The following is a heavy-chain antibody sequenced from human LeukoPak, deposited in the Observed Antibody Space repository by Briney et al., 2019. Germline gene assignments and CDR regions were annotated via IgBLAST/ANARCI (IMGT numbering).Heavy chain of an antibody. CDR1: GGSISSYY. V-gene: IGHV4-59*01. Sequence: SETLSLTCTVPGGSISSYYWSWIRQPPGKGLEWIGYIYYSGSTNYNPSLKSRVTISVDTSKNQFSLKLSSVTAADTAVYYCARDRIVAAAMKVFDPWGQGTLVTVSS. CDR2: IYYSGST. J-gene: IGHJ5*02. CDR3: ARDRIVAAAMKVFDP. D-gene: IGHD2-2*01.